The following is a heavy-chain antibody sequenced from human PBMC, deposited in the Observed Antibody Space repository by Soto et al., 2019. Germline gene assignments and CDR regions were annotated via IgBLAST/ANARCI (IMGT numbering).Heavy chain of an antibody. J-gene: IGHJ3*02. CDR3: ARTGRRITIFGVVIEAFDI. CDR1: GFSLSTSGMC. CDR2: IDWDDDK. Sequence: SGPTLVNPTQTLTLTCPFSGFSLSTSGMCVSWIRQPPGKALEWLALIDWDDDKYYSTSLKTRLTISKDTSKNQVVLTMTNMDPVDTATYYCARTGRRITIFGVVIEAFDIWGQGTMVTVSS. V-gene: IGHV2-70*01. D-gene: IGHD3-3*01.